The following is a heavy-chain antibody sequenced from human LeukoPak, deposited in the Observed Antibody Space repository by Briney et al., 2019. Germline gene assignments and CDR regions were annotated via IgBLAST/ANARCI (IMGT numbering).Heavy chain of an antibody. Sequence: GGSLRLSCAASGSSFSSYSFNWVRQAPGKGLEWVSSINTVSSYIYYADSLKGRFTIPRDNAKNSVYLQMDSLRAEDSAVYYCARLRRNTDSSGFFYYYDYWGQGTLVTVSS. CDR2: INTVSSYI. D-gene: IGHD3-22*01. V-gene: IGHV3-21*06. J-gene: IGHJ4*02. CDR3: ARLRRNTDSSGFFYYYDY. CDR1: GSSFSSYS.